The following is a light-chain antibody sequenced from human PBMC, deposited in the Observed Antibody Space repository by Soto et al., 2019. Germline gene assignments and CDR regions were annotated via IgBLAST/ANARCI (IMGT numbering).Light chain of an antibody. V-gene: IGKV3-15*01. CDR1: RTVSIN. CDR3: QQYNNWPPLT. J-gene: IGKJ4*01. CDR2: GAS. Sequence: EIVMTQSPATLSVSPGERATLSCRASRTVSINLAWYQHKPGQAPRLLIYGASSRATGVPGRFSGSGSGTEFTLTISSLQSEDFAVYYCQQYNNWPPLTFGGGTKVELK.